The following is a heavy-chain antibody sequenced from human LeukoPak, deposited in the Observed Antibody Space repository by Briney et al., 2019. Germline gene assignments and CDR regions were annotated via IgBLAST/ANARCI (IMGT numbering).Heavy chain of an antibody. CDR1: GYSFSSIG. D-gene: IGHD5-24*01. V-gene: IGHV1-18*01. Sequence: EASVKVSCKASGYSFSSIGISWLRQAPGQGLEWMGWISANNGYTKYAQKFQGRVTMTTDTSTRTAYMEVRSLRSDDTAVYYCARDPPRRDGNNYGYFGLWGRGTLVSVSS. CDR2: ISANNGYT. J-gene: IGHJ2*01. CDR3: ARDPPRRDGNNYGYFGL.